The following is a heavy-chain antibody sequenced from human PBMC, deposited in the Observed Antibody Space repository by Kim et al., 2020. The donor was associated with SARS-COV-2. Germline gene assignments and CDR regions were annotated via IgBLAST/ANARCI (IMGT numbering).Heavy chain of an antibody. J-gene: IGHJ6*02. CDR2: ISAYNGNT. CDR1: GYTFTSYG. CDR3: ARVRGDSSGWGIAYYYYYGMDV. D-gene: IGHD6-19*01. Sequence: ASVKVSCKASGYTFTSYGISWVRQAPGQGLEWMGWISAYNGNTNYAQKLQGRVTMTTDTSTSTAYMELRSLRSDDTAVYYCARVRGDSSGWGIAYYYYYGMDVWGQGNTVTVSS. V-gene: IGHV1-18*01.